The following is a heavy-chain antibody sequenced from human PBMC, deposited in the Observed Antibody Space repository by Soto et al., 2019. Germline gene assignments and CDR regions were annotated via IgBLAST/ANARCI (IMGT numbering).Heavy chain of an antibody. J-gene: IGHJ4*02. CDR1: GFSLSTSGVG. CDR2: IYWDDDK. Sequence: QITLKESGPPLVKPTQTLTLTCTFSGFSLSTSGVGVGWIRQSPGKALEWLALIYWDDDKRYSPSLKSRLTITKDISKNQVVLTMTNMDPVDTDTYYCAHSRPPRVFYYWGQGTLVTVSS. V-gene: IGHV2-5*02. CDR3: AHSRPPRVFYY.